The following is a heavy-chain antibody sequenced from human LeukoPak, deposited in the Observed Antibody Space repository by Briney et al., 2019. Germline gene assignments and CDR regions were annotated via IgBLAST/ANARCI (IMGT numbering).Heavy chain of an antibody. Sequence: GASVKVSCKASGYTFTSYAMHWVRQAPGQRLEWMGWINAGNGNTKYSQKFQGRVTITRDTPASTAYMELSSLRSEDTAVYYCARDLGYSSGWYPPTGYWGQGTLVTVSS. D-gene: IGHD6-19*01. CDR2: INAGNGNT. V-gene: IGHV1-3*01. CDR1: GYTFTSYA. J-gene: IGHJ4*02. CDR3: ARDLGYSSGWYPPTGY.